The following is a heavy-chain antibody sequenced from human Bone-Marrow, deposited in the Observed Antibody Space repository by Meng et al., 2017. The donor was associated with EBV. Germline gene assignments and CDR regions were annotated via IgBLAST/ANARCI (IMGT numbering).Heavy chain of an antibody. CDR1: GYTFSTYA. V-gene: IGHV1-3*01. D-gene: IGHD3-22*01. CDR2: INVGNGDT. CDR3: ARDSSGDSRNFDP. J-gene: IGHJ5*02. Sequence: VQLVPEGAEVKKLGDSVKVSCKASGYTFSTYAIHWVRQAPGQRLEWMGWINVGNGDTKYSQKLQGRVTITRDTSASTAYMELRSLRSEDTAVYYCARDSSGDSRNFDPWGQGTLVTVSS.